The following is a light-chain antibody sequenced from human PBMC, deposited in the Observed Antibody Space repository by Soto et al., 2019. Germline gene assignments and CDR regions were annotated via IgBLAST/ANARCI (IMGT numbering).Light chain of an antibody. CDR2: GAS. CDR1: QSISSSF. J-gene: IGKJ2*01. Sequence: EIVLTQSPGTLSLSPGERATLSCRASQSISSSFLAWYQQKLGQAPRLLIYGASSRATGIPDRFSGSGSGTDFTLTISRLEPEDFAVYYCQQYGSPPYTFGQGTKLEIK. V-gene: IGKV3-20*01. CDR3: QQYGSPPYT.